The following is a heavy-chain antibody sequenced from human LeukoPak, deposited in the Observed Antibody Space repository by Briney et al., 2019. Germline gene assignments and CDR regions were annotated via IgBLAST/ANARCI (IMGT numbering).Heavy chain of an antibody. CDR2: ISYDGSNK. CDR3: ARGAVVVAATFYYYGMDV. J-gene: IGHJ6*02. CDR1: GFTFSSYA. V-gene: IGHV3-30*04. D-gene: IGHD2-15*01. Sequence: PGGSLRLSCAASGFTFSSYAMHWVRQAPGKGLEWEAVISYDGSNKYYADSVKGQFTISRDNSKNTLYLHMNSLRPEDTAVYYCARGAVVVAATFYYYGMDVWGQGTTVTVSS.